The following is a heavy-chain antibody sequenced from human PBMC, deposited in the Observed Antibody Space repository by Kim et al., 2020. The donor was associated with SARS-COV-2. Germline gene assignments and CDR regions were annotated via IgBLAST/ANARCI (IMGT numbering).Heavy chain of an antibody. CDR1: GFSFSNYW. V-gene: IGHV3-7*03. Sequence: GGSLRLSCAASGFSFSNYWMYWVRQAPGKGLEWVANIKEDGSEKYYVDSVKGRFTISRDNAKNSLYLQMNSLRVEDTAVYYCVRAPVASRWGQGTLVTVSS. CDR2: IKEDGSEK. D-gene: IGHD6-19*01. CDR3: VRAPVASR. J-gene: IGHJ4*02.